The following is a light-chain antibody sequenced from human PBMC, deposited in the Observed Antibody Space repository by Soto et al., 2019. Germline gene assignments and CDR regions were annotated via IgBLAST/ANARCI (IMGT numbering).Light chain of an antibody. CDR3: QQYNNWPPST. Sequence: EIVMTQSPATLSVSPGERATLSCRASQSVSSNLAWYQQKPGQAPRLLIYGASTRATGIPARFSGSGSGTEFTITISSLQSEDFAFYYCQQYNNWPPSTFGQGTKLEIK. J-gene: IGKJ2*01. CDR2: GAS. V-gene: IGKV3-15*01. CDR1: QSVSSN.